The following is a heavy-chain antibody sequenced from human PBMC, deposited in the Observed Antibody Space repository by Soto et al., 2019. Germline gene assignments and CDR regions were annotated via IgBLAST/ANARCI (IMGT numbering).Heavy chain of an antibody. CDR2: ITFRGDYK. J-gene: IGHJ4*02. Sequence: EVQLLESGGALVQPGGSLRLSCAASGFTFSSFAMSWVRQAPGKGLEWLAGITFRGDYKYYADAVKGLFTPSGDNSRNRLDLVINSRQVEDTALYYCAKLGTMCVFDAWGQGTLLTVSS. CDR1: GFTFSSFA. CDR3: AKLGTMCVFDA. D-gene: IGHD3-10*02. V-gene: IGHV3-23*01.